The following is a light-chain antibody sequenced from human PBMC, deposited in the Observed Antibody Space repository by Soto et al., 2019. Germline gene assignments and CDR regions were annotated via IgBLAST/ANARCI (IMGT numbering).Light chain of an antibody. CDR2: EVS. CDR1: SSDFGRSNR. CDR3: SLYTTDRAYS. V-gene: IGLV2-18*01. Sequence: QSVLTQPPSVSVSPGQSVTISCSGTSSDFGRSNRVSWYQRPPGAGPNLMIYEVSNPPPVVPDPFSGSKSGNTATLTISGLQAEDEAEYYCSLYTTDRAYSVGTGTTVTVL. J-gene: IGLJ1*01.